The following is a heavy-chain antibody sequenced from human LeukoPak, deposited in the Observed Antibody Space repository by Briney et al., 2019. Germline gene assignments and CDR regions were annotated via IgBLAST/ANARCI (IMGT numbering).Heavy chain of an antibody. V-gene: IGHV1-46*01. CDR3: ARDSGSYYPGY. CDR2: INPTGDST. Sequence: ASVKVSFKASGYTFSSYYIHWVRQAPGQGREWVGLINPTGDSTNYAQNFRGRVTMTRDTSTSTVYMDLSSLRSEDTAVYYCARDSGSYYPGYWGQGTLVTVSS. J-gene: IGHJ4*02. D-gene: IGHD1-26*01. CDR1: GYTFSSYY.